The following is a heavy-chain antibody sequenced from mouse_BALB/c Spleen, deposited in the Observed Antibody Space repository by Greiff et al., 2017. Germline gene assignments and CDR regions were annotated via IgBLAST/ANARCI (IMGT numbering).Heavy chain of an antibody. Sequence: EVQRVESGGGLVKPGGSLKLSCAASGFTFSDYYMYWVRQTPEKRLEWVATISDGGSYTYYPDSVKGRFTISRDNAKNNLYLQMSSLKSEDTAMYYCARDQPRYDYDDAMDYWGQGTSVTVSS. CDR2: ISDGGSYT. CDR3: ARDQPRYDYDDAMDY. J-gene: IGHJ4*01. V-gene: IGHV5-4*02. CDR1: GFTFSDYY. D-gene: IGHD2-4*01.